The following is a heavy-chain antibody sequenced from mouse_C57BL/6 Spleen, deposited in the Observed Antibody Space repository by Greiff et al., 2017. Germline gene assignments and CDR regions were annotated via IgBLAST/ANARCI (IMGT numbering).Heavy chain of an antibody. CDR2: INPNNGGT. CDR3: AREDLDTTVVPPFDY. J-gene: IGHJ2*01. V-gene: IGHV1-22*01. D-gene: IGHD1-1*01. CDR1: GYTFTDYN. Sequence: VQLKQSGPELVKPGASVKMSSKASGYTFTDYNMHWVKQSHGKSLEWIGYINPNNGGTSYNQKFKGKATLTVNKSSSTAYMELRSLTSEDSAVYYCAREDLDTTVVPPFDYWGQGTTLTVSS.